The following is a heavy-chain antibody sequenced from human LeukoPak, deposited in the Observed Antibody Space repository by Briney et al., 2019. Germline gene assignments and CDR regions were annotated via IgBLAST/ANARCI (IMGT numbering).Heavy chain of an antibody. Sequence: SETLSLTCTVSGYSISSDYYWGRIRQPPGKGLEWIGSIYHSGSTYYNPSLKSRVTISVDTSKNQFSLKLSSVTAADTAVYYCARAIEVGAMTPFDYWGQGTLVTVSS. CDR2: IYHSGST. V-gene: IGHV4-38-2*02. CDR3: ARAIEVGAMTPFDY. D-gene: IGHD1-26*01. J-gene: IGHJ4*02. CDR1: GYSISSDYY.